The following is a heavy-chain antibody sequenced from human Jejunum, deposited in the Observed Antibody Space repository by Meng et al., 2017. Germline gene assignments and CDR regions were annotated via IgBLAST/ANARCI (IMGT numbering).Heavy chain of an antibody. CDR3: ARLVGMAVVPYYFDY. CDR2: INQDGSEE. V-gene: IGHV3-7*01. Sequence: SCAASGFTFSSYWMSWVRQAPGKGLEWVANINQDGSEEYYVDSVKGRFTISRDNDKNSLYLRINNLRSEDTAVYYCARLVGMAVVPYYFDYWGQGTLVTVSS. CDR1: GFTFSSYW. J-gene: IGHJ4*02. D-gene: IGHD6-19*01.